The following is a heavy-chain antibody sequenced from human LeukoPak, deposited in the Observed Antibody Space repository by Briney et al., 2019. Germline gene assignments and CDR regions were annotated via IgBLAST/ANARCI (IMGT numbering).Heavy chain of an antibody. CDR1: GFTFSNYA. Sequence: GSLRLSCAASGFTFSNYAMSWVRQAPGKGLEWVSTISGSGDSTYYADSVKGRFTISRDKSKNTLYLQMNSLRAEDTAVYYCARVRTRLTYFYWGQGTLVTVSS. V-gene: IGHV3-23*01. CDR2: ISGSGDST. D-gene: IGHD1-14*01. CDR3: ARVRTRLTYFY. J-gene: IGHJ4*02.